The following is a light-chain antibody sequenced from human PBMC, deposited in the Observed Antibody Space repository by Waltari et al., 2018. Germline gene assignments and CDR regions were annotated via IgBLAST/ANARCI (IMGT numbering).Light chain of an antibody. Sequence: DIQMTQSPSSLSASVGDRVTITCRANQTITRYLNWYQQKPGKAPRLLIQGASSLQSEDPARFSGSGSGTDFALTITSLQPEDFATYFCQQSYTTPRTFGQGTTVDIK. CDR2: GAS. V-gene: IGKV1-39*01. CDR1: QTITRY. CDR3: QQSYTTPRT. J-gene: IGKJ1*01.